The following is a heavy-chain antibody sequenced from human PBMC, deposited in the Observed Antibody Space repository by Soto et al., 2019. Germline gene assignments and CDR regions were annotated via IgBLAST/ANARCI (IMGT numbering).Heavy chain of an antibody. CDR2: IYYSGST. CDR1: GVSISSGDYY. V-gene: IGHV4-30-4*01. J-gene: IGHJ4*02. CDR3: ARAVDTSMVSLYYFDS. D-gene: IGHD5-18*01. Sequence: SETLSLTCTVSGVSISSGDYYWSWIRQSPGKGLEWIAYIYYSGSTYFNPSLESRVSISQDMSQNQFSLRLRSVTAADTAVYYCARAVDTSMVSLYYFDSWGQGTLVTVSS.